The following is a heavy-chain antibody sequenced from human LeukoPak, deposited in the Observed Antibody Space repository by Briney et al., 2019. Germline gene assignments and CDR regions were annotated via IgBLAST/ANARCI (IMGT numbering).Heavy chain of an antibody. Sequence: GESLKISCKGSGYSFTTYWIGWVRQMPGKGLEWMGIIHPGNSDTRYRPSFQGQVTISADKSISTAYLQWSSLEASDSAMYYCVTLDSGGFYVGAHWGQGTLVPVSS. J-gene: IGHJ4*02. CDR3: VTLDSGGFYVGAH. V-gene: IGHV5-51*01. CDR1: GYSFTTYW. D-gene: IGHD3-22*01. CDR2: IHPGNSDT.